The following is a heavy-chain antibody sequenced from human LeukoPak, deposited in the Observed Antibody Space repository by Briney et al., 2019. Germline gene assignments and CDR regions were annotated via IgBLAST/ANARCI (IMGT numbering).Heavy chain of an antibody. CDR1: GGSISSYY. Sequence: SETLSLTCTVSGGSISSYYWSWIRQPPGKGLEWIGYIYYSGSTNYNPSLNSRVTISVDRSKNQFSLKLSSVTAADTAVYYCARGDSSGYLGYYYYMDVWGKGTTVTVSS. J-gene: IGHJ6*03. D-gene: IGHD3-22*01. CDR3: ARGDSSGYLGYYYYMDV. V-gene: IGHV4-59*12. CDR2: IYYSGST.